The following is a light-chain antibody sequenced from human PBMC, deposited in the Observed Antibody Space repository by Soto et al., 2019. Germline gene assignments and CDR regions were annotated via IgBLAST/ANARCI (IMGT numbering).Light chain of an antibody. CDR3: SSFTSTSTRV. CDR2: EVS. Sequence: QSALTQPASVSGSPGQSITISCTGTSSDVGGYDYVSWYQQHPGRAPKLMIFEVSNRPSGISNRFSGSKSGNTASLTTSGLQAEDEADYYCSSFTSTSTRVLGGGTKVTVL. V-gene: IGLV2-14*01. CDR1: SSDVGGYDY. J-gene: IGLJ3*02.